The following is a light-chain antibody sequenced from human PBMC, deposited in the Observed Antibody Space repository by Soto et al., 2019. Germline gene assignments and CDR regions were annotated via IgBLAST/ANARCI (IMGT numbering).Light chain of an antibody. CDR1: SSDVGGYNY. CDR2: EVT. Sequence: QSALTQPPSASGSLGQSVTISCTGTSSDVGGYNYVSWHQQHPGKAPKVMIYEVTKRPPGVPDRFSGSKSGNTAYLTVSGLQAEDEADYYCSSFAGGGNPVLLGGGTQVTVL. J-gene: IGLJ2*01. CDR3: SSFAGGGNPVL. V-gene: IGLV2-8*01.